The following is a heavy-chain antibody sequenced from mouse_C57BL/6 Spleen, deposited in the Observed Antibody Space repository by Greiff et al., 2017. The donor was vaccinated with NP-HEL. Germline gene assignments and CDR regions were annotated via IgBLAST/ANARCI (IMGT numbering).Heavy chain of an antibody. D-gene: IGHD3-2*02. Sequence: EVQLQQSGAELVRPGASVKLSCTASGFNIKDDYMHWVKQRPEQGLEWIGWIDPENGDTEYASKFQGKATITADTSSNTAYLQLSSLTSEDTAVYYCAPGTAQVPFAYWGQGTLVTVSA. J-gene: IGHJ3*01. CDR2: IDPENGDT. CDR1: GFNIKDDY. CDR3: APGTAQVPFAY. V-gene: IGHV14-4*01.